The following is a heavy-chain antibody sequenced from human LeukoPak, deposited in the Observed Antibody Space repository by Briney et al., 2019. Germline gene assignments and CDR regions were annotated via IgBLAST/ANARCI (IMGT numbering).Heavy chain of an antibody. CDR2: ISGSGGST. Sequence: GGSLGLSCAASGFTFSSYAMSWVRQAPGKGLEWVSAISGSGGSTYYADSVKGRFTISRDNSKNTLYLQMNSLRAEDTAVYYCAKDGREQPRGDWFDPWGQGTLVTVSS. D-gene: IGHD1-26*01. CDR1: GFTFSSYA. V-gene: IGHV3-23*01. J-gene: IGHJ5*02. CDR3: AKDGREQPRGDWFDP.